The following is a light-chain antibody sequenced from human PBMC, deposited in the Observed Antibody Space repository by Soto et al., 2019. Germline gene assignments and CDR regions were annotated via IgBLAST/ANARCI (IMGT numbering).Light chain of an antibody. CDR2: EVS. Sequence: QSVLTQPPSVSGSPGQSVTISCTGSNSGVGSYNRLSWYQQPPGTAPKLMIYEVSNRPSGVPDRFSGSKSGNTASLTISGLQAEDEADYYCTLYTSRSTYVFGTGTKVTVL. CDR3: TLYTSRSTYV. J-gene: IGLJ1*01. CDR1: NSGVGSYNR. V-gene: IGLV2-18*01.